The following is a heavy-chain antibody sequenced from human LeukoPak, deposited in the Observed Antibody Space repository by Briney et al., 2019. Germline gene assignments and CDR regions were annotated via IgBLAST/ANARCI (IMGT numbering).Heavy chain of an antibody. J-gene: IGHJ3*02. CDR3: ARAAASEYYSPI. V-gene: IGHV1-69*05. CDR2: IIPIFGTA. CDR1: GGTFSSYA. Sequence: GGSLRLSCKASGGTFSSYAISWVRQAPGQGLEWMGGIIPIFGTANYAQKFQGRVTITTDESTSTAYMELSSLRSEDTAVYYCARAAASEYYSPIWGQGTMVTVSS. D-gene: IGHD4-11*01.